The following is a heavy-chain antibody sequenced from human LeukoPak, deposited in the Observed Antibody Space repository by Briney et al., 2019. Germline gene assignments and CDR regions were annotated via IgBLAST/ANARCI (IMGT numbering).Heavy chain of an antibody. D-gene: IGHD2-15*01. Sequence: SETLSLTRTVSGGAISSYYWSWIRQPPGKGLEWIGYIYYSGSTNYNPSLKSRVTISVDTSKNQFSLKLSSVTAADTAVYYCARDKRYCSGGSCYENWFDPWGQGTLVTVSS. CDR3: ARDKRYCSGGSCYENWFDP. CDR2: IYYSGST. CDR1: GGAISSYY. J-gene: IGHJ5*02. V-gene: IGHV4-59*01.